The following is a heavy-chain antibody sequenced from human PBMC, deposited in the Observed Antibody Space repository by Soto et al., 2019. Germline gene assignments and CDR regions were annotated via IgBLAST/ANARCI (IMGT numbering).Heavy chain of an antibody. CDR2: ISSSSSYI. Sequence: GGSLRLSCAASGFTFSSYSMNWVRQAPGKGLEWVSSISSSSSYIYYADSVKGRFTISRDNAKNSLYLQMNSLRAEDTAVYYCTIVPRGEAAAGTHYYYYGMDVWGQGTTVTVSS. V-gene: IGHV3-21*01. D-gene: IGHD6-13*01. J-gene: IGHJ6*02. CDR1: GFTFSSYS. CDR3: TIVPRGEAAAGTHYYYYGMDV.